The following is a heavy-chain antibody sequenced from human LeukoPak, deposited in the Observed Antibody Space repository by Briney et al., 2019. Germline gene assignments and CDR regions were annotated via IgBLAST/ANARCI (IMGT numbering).Heavy chain of an antibody. V-gene: IGHV4-61*02. CDR1: GGSISSGSYY. J-gene: IGHJ4*02. Sequence: SQTLSLTCTVSGGSISSGSYYWSWIRQPAGKGLEWIGRIYTSGSTNYNPSLKSRVTISVDMSKNQFSLKLSSVTAADTAVYYCARDRRYCSGGSCSYYNDYWGQGTLVTVSS. CDR3: ARDRRYCSGGSCSYYNDY. CDR2: IYTSGST. D-gene: IGHD2-15*01.